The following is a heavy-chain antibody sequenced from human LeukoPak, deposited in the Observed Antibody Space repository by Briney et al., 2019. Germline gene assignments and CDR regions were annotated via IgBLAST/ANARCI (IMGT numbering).Heavy chain of an antibody. Sequence: GSLRLSCAASGFTFSSYSMNWVRQAPGKGLEWVSSISSSSSYIYYADSVKGRFTISRDNAKNSLYLQMNSLRAEDTAVYYCARDDNYYDSSGYYYGVDYWGQGTLVTVSS. CDR2: ISSSSSYI. J-gene: IGHJ4*02. D-gene: IGHD3-22*01. CDR3: ARDDNYYDSSGYYYGVDY. CDR1: GFTFSSYS. V-gene: IGHV3-21*01.